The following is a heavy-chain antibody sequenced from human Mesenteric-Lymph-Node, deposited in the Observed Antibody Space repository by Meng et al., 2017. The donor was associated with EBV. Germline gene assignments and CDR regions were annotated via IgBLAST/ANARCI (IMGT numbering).Heavy chain of an antibody. CDR2: FDPEDDEM. Sequence: QVQLGQAGAEVKKPGASVKVSCKVSGHTLIELSMHWVRQAPGKGLEWMGGFDPEDDEMVFAQEFQGRVTMTEDTSTNTAYMELSRLSSEDTAVYYCATFRGAVSANGWFDPWGQGTLVTASS. CDR3: ATFRGAVSANGWFDP. D-gene: IGHD6-19*01. CDR1: GHTLIELS. V-gene: IGHV1-24*01. J-gene: IGHJ5*02.